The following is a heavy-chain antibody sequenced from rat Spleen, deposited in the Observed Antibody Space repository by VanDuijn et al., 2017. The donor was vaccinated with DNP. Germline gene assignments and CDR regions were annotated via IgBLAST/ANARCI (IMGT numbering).Heavy chain of an antibody. CDR1: GFTFSSAW. D-gene: IGHD4-3*01. CDR2: IKPKSNNYAT. V-gene: IGHV6-6*01. Sequence: EVQVLESGGGLVQPGNSLKLSCATSGFTFSSAWMYWYRQFPEKRLEWVARIKPKSNNYATYYAESVKGRFTISRDDSKSSVYLQMNSLTEGDTAIYYCGVRLGTYWGQGTLVTVSS. CDR3: GVRLGTY. J-gene: IGHJ3*01.